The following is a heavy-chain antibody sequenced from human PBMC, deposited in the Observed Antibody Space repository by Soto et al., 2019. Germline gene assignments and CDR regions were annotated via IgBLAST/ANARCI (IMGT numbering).Heavy chain of an antibody. V-gene: IGHV1-58*01. D-gene: IGHD3-22*01. CDR2: IVVGSGNT. CDR1: GFTFTSSA. J-gene: IGHJ6*02. Sequence: ASVKVSCKASGFTFTSSAVQWVRQARGQRLEWIGWIVVGSGNTNYAQKFQERVTITRDMSTSTAYMELSSLRSEDTAVYYCAALRHYYDSSGYYTPLYYYYGMDVWG. CDR3: AALRHYYDSSGYYTPLYYYYGMDV.